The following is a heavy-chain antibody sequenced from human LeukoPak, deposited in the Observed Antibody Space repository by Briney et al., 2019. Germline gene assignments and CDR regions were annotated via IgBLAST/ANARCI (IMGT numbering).Heavy chain of an antibody. D-gene: IGHD6-19*01. J-gene: IGHJ6*03. CDR3: ARGKILVSGTGGLIDSGWYWNYMDV. Sequence: QPSETLSLTCTVSGGSISSYYWSWIRQPPGKGLEWIGYIYYSGSTNYNPSLKSRVTISVDTSKNQFSLKLSSVTAADTAVYYCARGKILVSGTGGLIDSGWYWNYMDVWGKGTTVTVSS. CDR2: IYYSGST. CDR1: GGSISSYY. V-gene: IGHV4-59*01.